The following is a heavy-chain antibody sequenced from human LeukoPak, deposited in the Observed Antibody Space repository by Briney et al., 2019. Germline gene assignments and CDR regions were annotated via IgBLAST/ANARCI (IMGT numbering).Heavy chain of an antibody. Sequence: SETLSLTCAVSGSSFSSSYLSWIRQPPGKGLEWMGYIYYTESTNNRTPLKSQVTMSPDTYTRPLSLKLTSVTAADPAVYYCARQDSSYYGSGSYYYYGMDVWGQGTTVTVSS. J-gene: IGHJ6*02. CDR1: GSSFSSSY. CDR2: IYYTEST. CDR3: ARQDSSYYGSGSYYYYGMDV. D-gene: IGHD3-10*01. V-gene: IGHV4-59*01.